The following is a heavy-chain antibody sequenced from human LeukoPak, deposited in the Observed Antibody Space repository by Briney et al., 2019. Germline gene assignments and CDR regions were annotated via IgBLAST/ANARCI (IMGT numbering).Heavy chain of an antibody. CDR2: ISGSGGIP. D-gene: IGHD1-26*01. J-gene: IGHJ4*02. V-gene: IGHV3-23*01. CDR3: ARNYSGSYHIDY. CDR1: GFPFSSYA. Sequence: GGSLRLSCAASGFPFSSYAMSWVRQASGKGLEWVSAISGSGGIPYYADSVKGRFTISRDNSKNTLYLQMNSLRAEDTAVYYCARNYSGSYHIDYWGQGTLVTVSS.